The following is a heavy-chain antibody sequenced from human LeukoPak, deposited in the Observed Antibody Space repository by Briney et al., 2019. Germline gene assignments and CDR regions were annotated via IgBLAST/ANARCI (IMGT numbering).Heavy chain of an antibody. CDR2: INHSGST. CDR3: ARGGHSYGFDY. V-gene: IGHV4-34*01. CDR1: GGSFSGYY. D-gene: IGHD5-18*01. J-gene: IGHJ4*02. Sequence: SETLSLTCAVYGGSFSGYYWSWIRQPPGKGLEWVGEINHSGSTNYNPSLKRRITISEDTSKNQFSLKLSSVTAADTAVYYCARGGHSYGFDYWGQGTLVTVSS.